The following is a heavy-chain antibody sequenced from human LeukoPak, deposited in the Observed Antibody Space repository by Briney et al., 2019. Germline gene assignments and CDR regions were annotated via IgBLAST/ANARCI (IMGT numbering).Heavy chain of an antibody. CDR2: IYYSGST. D-gene: IGHD3-10*02. Sequence: AETLRLSCTVSGGSISSSINYWGWIRQPPGKGLEWIGSIYYSGSTYYNPSLKSRVTISVDTSKNQFSLKLSSVTAADTAVYYCASYVTNTVDYWGKGSMVTVSS. J-gene: IGHJ4*02. V-gene: IGHV4-39*01. CDR3: ASYVTNTVDY. CDR1: GGSISSSINY.